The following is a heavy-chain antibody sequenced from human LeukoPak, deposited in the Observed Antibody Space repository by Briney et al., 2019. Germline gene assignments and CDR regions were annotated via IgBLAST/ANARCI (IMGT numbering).Heavy chain of an antibody. CDR3: ARDLLPYCSNGLCPIIVC. J-gene: IGHJ6*04. V-gene: IGHV4-59*01. Sequence: PSETLSLTCTVSGGSISSYYWSWIRRPPGKGLEWIGDIYYSGSTKYKPSLKSRVTISVGTSKSQFSLKLSSVNAADTADYCWARDLLPYCSNGLCPIIVCWGKGTTVVFSA. D-gene: IGHD2-8*01. CDR2: IYYSGST. CDR1: GGSISSYY.